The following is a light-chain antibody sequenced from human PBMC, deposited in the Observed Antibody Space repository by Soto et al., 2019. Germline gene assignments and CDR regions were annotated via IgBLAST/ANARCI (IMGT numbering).Light chain of an antibody. CDR2: DVS. Sequence: QSVLAQPASVSGSPGQSITISCTGTSSDVGGYNYVSWYQQHPGKAPKLMIYDVSNRPSGVSNRFSGSKSGNTASLTISGLQAEDDADYYCTSSTISSTPLDVFGPGTKVPVL. CDR3: TSSTISSTPLDV. V-gene: IGLV2-14*01. J-gene: IGLJ1*01. CDR1: SSDVGGYNY.